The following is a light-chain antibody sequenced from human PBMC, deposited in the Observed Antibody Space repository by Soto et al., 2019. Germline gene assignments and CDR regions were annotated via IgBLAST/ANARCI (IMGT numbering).Light chain of an antibody. Sequence: EIVMTQSPGTLSLSPGERATLSCRASQSVSSGLAWYQQKPGQAPRLLISGASSRATGIPDRFSGSGSGTDFTLTISRLEPEDFALYYCQHYVERSPITFGQGTRLEIK. V-gene: IGKV3-20*01. CDR2: GAS. CDR3: QHYVERSPIT. J-gene: IGKJ5*01. CDR1: QSVSSG.